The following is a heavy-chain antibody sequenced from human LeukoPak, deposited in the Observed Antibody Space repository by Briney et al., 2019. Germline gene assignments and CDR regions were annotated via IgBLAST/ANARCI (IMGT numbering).Heavy chain of an antibody. J-gene: IGHJ4*02. CDR1: GFSVSGRF. CDR2: IHYDGKI. CDR3: ASGDGYLQPY. V-gene: IGHV3-53*01. Sequence: GGSLRLSGEASGFSVSGRFMSWFRQAQGKGLEWVSIIHYDGKIRYAGSVGGRFTIYRDDSENTLFLQMNSLRVDDTAVYFCASGDGYLQPYWGQGTLVTVSS. D-gene: IGHD2-21*01.